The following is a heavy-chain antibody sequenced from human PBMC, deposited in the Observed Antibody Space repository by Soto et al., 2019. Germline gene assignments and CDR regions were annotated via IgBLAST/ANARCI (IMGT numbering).Heavy chain of an antibody. CDR1: GYSFTSYW. J-gene: IGHJ6*02. CDR3: ARQPINYYDSSGYYSYYGMDV. D-gene: IGHD3-22*01. Sequence: GESLKISCKGSGYSFTSYWISWVRQMPGKGLEWMGRIDPSDSYTNYSPSFQGHVTTSADKSISTAYLQWSSLKASDTAMYYCARQPINYYDSSGYYSYYGMDVWGQGTTVTVSS. CDR2: IDPSDSYT. V-gene: IGHV5-10-1*01.